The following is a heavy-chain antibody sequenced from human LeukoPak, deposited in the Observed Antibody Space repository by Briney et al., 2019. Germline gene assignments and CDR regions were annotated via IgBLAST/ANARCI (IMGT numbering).Heavy chain of an antibody. CDR2: INHSGSH. V-gene: IGHV4-34*01. CDR1: GGSFSGYY. CDR3: ARGNEWLLPGPYYFDY. D-gene: IGHD6-19*01. Sequence: WETLSLTCAVYGGSFSGYYWSWIRQPPGKGLEWIGEINHSGSHNYNPSIKSRVTISVDTSKNQFSVKLSSVTAADPAVYYCARGNEWLLPGPYYFDYWGQGTLVTVSS. J-gene: IGHJ4*02.